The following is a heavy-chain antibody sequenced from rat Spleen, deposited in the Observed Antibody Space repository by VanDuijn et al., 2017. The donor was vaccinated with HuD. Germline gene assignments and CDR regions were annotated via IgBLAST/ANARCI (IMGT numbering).Heavy chain of an antibody. CDR2: ISPSGGSI. CDR3: ATPTPGIPFAY. Sequence: EVQLVESGGGLVQPGRSMKLSCAASGLSFSNYDMAWVRQAPTKGLEWVASISPSGGSIYYRDSVKGRFTISRDNAKSTLYLQMDSLRSEDTATYYCATPTPGIPFAYWGQGTLVTVSS. V-gene: IGHV5-25*01. J-gene: IGHJ3*01. CDR1: GLSFSNYD. D-gene: IGHD1-4*01.